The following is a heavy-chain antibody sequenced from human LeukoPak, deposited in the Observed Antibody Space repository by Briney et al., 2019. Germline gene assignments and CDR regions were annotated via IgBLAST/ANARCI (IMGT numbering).Heavy chain of an antibody. Sequence: ASVKVSCKASGYTFTDYYIHWVRQAPGQGLEWMGWINPNNGGPNYAQKFQGRVTMTRDTSISTAYMELSRLRSDDTAVYYCARADPGYYGDYADYWGQGTLVTVSS. CDR2: INPNNGGP. J-gene: IGHJ4*02. CDR1: GYTFTDYY. CDR3: ARADPGYYGDYADY. D-gene: IGHD4-17*01. V-gene: IGHV1-2*02.